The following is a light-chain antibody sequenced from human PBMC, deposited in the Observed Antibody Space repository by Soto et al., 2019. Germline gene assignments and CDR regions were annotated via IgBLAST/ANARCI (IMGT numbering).Light chain of an antibody. J-gene: IGKJ5*01. CDR1: QGISSY. Sequence: AIRMTQSPSSFSASTGDRVTITCRASQGISSYLAWYQQKPGKAPKLLIYAASTLQSGVPSRFSGSGSGTEFTLTISCLQSEDFATYYCQHYYSYPITFGQGTRLEIK. CDR2: AAS. CDR3: QHYYSYPIT. V-gene: IGKV1-8*01.